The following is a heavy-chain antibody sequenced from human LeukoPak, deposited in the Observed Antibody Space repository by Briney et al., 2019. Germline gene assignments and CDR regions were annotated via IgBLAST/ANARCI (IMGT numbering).Heavy chain of an antibody. CDR3: AEFDSSGYYYDY. CDR1: GFTFSSIW. CDR2: ISTSGRTI. Sequence: GGSLRLSCATSGFTFSSIWMSWVRQAPGKGLEWVSYISTSGRTIYYADSVKGRFTISRDNAKNSLYLQMNSLRAEDTAVYYCAEFDSSGYYYDYWGQGTLVTVSS. D-gene: IGHD3-22*01. V-gene: IGHV3-48*04. J-gene: IGHJ4*02.